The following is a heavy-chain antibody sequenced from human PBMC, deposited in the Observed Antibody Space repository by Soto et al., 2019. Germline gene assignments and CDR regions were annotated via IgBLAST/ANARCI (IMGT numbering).Heavy chain of an antibody. D-gene: IGHD2-8*01. V-gene: IGHV3-7*01. CDR1: GFTFSSYW. CDR3: ARTPDCTNGVCSAGFDY. J-gene: IGHJ4*02. Sequence: GGSLRLSCVASGFTFSSYWMSWVRQAPGGGLEWVANIKQDGTEIHYVESVKGRSTISRDNAKNSLYLQMNSLRAEDTAVYYCARTPDCTNGVCSAGFDYWGQGTLVTVSS. CDR2: IKQDGTEI.